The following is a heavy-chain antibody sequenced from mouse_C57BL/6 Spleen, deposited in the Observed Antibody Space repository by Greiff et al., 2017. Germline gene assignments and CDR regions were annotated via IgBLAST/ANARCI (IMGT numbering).Heavy chain of an antibody. D-gene: IGHD1-2*01. CDR3: AIIFVFAY. Sequence: VQLQQSGPELVKPGASVKISCKASGYTFTDYYMNWVKQSHGKSLEWIGDINPNNGGTSYNQKFKGKATLTVDKSSSTAYMELRSLTSEDSAVYYCAIIFVFAYWGKGALVTVAA. J-gene: IGHJ3*01. CDR2: INPNNGGT. V-gene: IGHV1-26*01. CDR1: GYTFTDYY.